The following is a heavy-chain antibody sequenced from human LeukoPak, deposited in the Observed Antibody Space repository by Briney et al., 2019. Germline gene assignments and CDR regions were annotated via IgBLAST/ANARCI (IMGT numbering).Heavy chain of an antibody. CDR3: ARDHYSTTSLDY. V-gene: IGHV1-46*01. CDR2: INPSGGST. CDR1: GYTFTSYY. D-gene: IGHD4-17*01. Sequence: ASVKVSCKASGYTFTSYYMHWVRQAPGQGLEWMGIINPSGGSTSYAQKFQGRVTMTRDTSTSTVYMELSSLRSEDTAVYYSARDHYSTTSLDYWGQGTLVTVSS. J-gene: IGHJ4*02.